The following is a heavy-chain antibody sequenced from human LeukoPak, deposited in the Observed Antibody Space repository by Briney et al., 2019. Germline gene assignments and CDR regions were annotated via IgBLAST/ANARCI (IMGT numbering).Heavy chain of an antibody. Sequence: SETLSLTCTVSGGSISSGSYYWSWIRQPAGKGLAWIGRIYTSGSTNYNPSLKSRVTISVDTSKYQFSLKLSSVTAADTAVYYCARGPTTVTRAFDYWGQGTLVTVSS. V-gene: IGHV4-61*02. D-gene: IGHD4-17*01. CDR3: ARGPTTVTRAFDY. CDR2: IYTSGST. J-gene: IGHJ4*02. CDR1: GGSISSGSYY.